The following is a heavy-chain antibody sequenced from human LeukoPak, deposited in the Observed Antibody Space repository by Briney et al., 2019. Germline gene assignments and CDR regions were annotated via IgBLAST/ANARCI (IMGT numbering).Heavy chain of an antibody. CDR2: INPNSGGT. Sequence: ASVKVSCKASGYTFTGYYMHWVRQAPGQGLEWMGWINPNSGGTNYAQKFQGRVTMTRDTSISTAYMELSRLRSDDTAVYYCAREERHYDYVWGSYRPGSFDYWGQGTLVTVSS. CDR3: AREERHYDYVWGSYRPGSFDY. J-gene: IGHJ4*02. V-gene: IGHV1-2*02. D-gene: IGHD3-16*02. CDR1: GYTFTGYY.